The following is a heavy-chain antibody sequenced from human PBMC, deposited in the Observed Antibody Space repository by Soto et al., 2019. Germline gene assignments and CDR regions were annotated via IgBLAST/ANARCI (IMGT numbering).Heavy chain of an antibody. J-gene: IGHJ6*02. CDR1: GGSIGSSSYY. D-gene: IGHD2-8*01. CDR3: ARSYCTNGVCYVYAMDV. CDR2: IYYSGST. V-gene: IGHV4-39*01. Sequence: SETLSLTCTVSGGSIGSSSYYWGWIRQPPGKGLEWIGSIYYSGSTYYNPSLKSRVTISVDTSKNQFSLKLSSVTAADTAVYYCARSYCTNGVCYVYAMDVWGQGTTVTVSS.